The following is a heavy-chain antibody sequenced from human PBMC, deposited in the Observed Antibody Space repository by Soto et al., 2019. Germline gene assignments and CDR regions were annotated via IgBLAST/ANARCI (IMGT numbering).Heavy chain of an antibody. CDR3: FRGGVTSRTFDY. D-gene: IGHD3-16*01. CDR2: IFPDDSDT. V-gene: IGHV5-51*01. CDR1: GYTFINNW. Sequence: GESLKISCQASGYTFINNWIGWVRQKPGKGLEWMGIIFPDDSDTRYSPSFQGHVTISVDKSISTAYVQWSSLKASDSAIYYCFRGGVTSRTFDYWGQGTLVTVSS. J-gene: IGHJ4*02.